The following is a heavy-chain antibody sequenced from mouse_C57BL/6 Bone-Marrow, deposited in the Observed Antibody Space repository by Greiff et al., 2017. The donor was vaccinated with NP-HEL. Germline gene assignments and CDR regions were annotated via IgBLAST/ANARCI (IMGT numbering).Heavy chain of an antibody. J-gene: IGHJ4*01. D-gene: IGHD2-14*01. CDR3: ARGVPYYAMDY. Sequence: VKLQQSGAELVRPGTSVKVSCKASGYAFTNYLIEWVKQRPGQGLEWIGVINPGSGGTNYNEKFKGKATLTADKSSSTAYMQLSSLTSEDSAVYFCARGVPYYAMDYWGQGTSVTVSS. CDR2: INPGSGGT. CDR1: GYAFTNYL. V-gene: IGHV1-54*01.